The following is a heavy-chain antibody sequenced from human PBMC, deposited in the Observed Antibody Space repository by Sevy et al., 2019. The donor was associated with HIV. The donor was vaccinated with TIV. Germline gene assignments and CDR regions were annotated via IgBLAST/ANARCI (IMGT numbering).Heavy chain of an antibody. J-gene: IGHJ6*03. V-gene: IGHV4-59*01. D-gene: IGHD3-3*01. Sequence: SETLSLTCTVSGGSISSYYWSWIRQPPGKGLEWIGYIYYSGSTNYNPSLKSRVTISVDTSKNQFSLKLSSVTAADTAVYYCAREEVGVVIMRYYYYYMDVWVKGTTVTLS. CDR3: AREEVGVVIMRYYYYYMDV. CDR2: IYYSGST. CDR1: GGSISSYY.